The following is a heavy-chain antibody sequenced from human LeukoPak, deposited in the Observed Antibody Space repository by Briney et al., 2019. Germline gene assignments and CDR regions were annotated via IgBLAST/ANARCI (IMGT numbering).Heavy chain of an antibody. CDR2: ISGSGDST. J-gene: IGHJ4*02. D-gene: IGHD6-19*01. CDR3: AKMPVSYSSGWSTFDY. Sequence: GGSLRLSCAASGFTFSSYAMSWVLQAPGKGLEWVSGISGSGDSTYYADSVKGRFTISRDNSKNTLYLQMNSLRAEDTAVYYCAKMPVSYSSGWSTFDYWGQGNLVTVSS. V-gene: IGHV3-23*01. CDR1: GFTFSSYA.